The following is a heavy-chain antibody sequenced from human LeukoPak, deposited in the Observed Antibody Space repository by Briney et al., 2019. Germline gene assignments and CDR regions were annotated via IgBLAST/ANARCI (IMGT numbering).Heavy chain of an antibody. J-gene: IGHJ5*02. CDR2: INPNSGGT. Sequence: GAPVKVSCKASGYTFTGYYMHWVRQAPGQGLEWMGWINPNSGGTNYAQKFQGRVTMTRDTSISTAYMELSRLRSDDTAVYYCARVGLFGVVINWFDPWGQGTLVTVSS. V-gene: IGHV1-2*02. CDR1: GYTFTGYY. CDR3: ARVGLFGVVINWFDP. D-gene: IGHD3-3*01.